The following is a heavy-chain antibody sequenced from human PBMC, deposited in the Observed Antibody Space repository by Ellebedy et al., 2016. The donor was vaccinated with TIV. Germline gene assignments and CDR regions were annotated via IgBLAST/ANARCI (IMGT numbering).Heavy chain of an antibody. Sequence: MPGGSLRLSCSVSGGSVSSHYWSWIRQPPGKGLEWIAYIFYRGCTNYNPSLKSRVTVSVDTSKNQFSLTLDSVTAADTAVYYCARHFRYTYGHLIDWGPGILVTVAS. J-gene: IGHJ4*02. CDR2: IFYRGCT. D-gene: IGHD5-18*01. V-gene: IGHV4-59*08. CDR1: GGSVSSHY. CDR3: ARHFRYTYGHLID.